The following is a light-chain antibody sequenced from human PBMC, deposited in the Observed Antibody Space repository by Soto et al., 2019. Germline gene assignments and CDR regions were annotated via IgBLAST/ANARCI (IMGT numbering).Light chain of an antibody. CDR3: QQYNHWWT. CDR1: QSVSSN. V-gene: IGKV3-15*01. J-gene: IGKJ1*01. Sequence: EIVMTQSPATLSVSRGERASLSCRASQSVSSNLAWYQQKPGQAPRLVIYGASTRATGLPARFSGSGSGTESTPTISRLQSEDFADYYCQQYNHWWTCGQGTNV. CDR2: GAS.